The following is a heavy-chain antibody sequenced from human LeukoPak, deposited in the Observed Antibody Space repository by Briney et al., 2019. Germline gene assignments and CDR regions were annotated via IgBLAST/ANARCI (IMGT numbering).Heavy chain of an antibody. V-gene: IGHV3-53*01. Sequence: PGGSLRLSCAASGFTVSSNYMSWVRQAPGKGLEWVSVIYSGGSTYYADSVKGRFTISRDNSKNTLYLQMNSLRAEDTAVYYCARGPIITNFGVVIGRAFDYWGQGTLVTVSS. J-gene: IGHJ4*02. CDR2: IYSGGST. CDR1: GFTVSSNY. CDR3: ARGPIITNFGVVIGRAFDY. D-gene: IGHD3-3*01.